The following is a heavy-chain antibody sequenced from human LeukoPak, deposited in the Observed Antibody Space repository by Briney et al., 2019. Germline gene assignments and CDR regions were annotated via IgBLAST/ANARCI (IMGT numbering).Heavy chain of an antibody. V-gene: IGHV1-46*01. J-gene: IGHJ4*02. Sequence: PGQXXEWMGMIYPRDGSTSYAQKFQGRVTVTRDTSTSTVHMELSGLRSEDTAVYYCARDQEGFDYWGQGTLVTVSS. CDR3: ARDQEGFDY. CDR2: IYPRDGST.